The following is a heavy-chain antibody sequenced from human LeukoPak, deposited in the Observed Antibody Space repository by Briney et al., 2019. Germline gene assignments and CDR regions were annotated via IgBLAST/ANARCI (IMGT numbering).Heavy chain of an antibody. J-gene: IGHJ5*02. V-gene: IGHV4-4*02. D-gene: IGHD5-12*01. Sequence: SGTLSLTCAVSGGSISSSNWWSWVRQPPGKGLEWIGEIYHNGSTNYNPSLKSRVTISVDKSKNQFSLKLSSVTAADTAVYYCAREGYSGYDRWFDPWGQGTLVTVSS. CDR2: IYHNGST. CDR1: GGSISSSNW. CDR3: AREGYSGYDRWFDP.